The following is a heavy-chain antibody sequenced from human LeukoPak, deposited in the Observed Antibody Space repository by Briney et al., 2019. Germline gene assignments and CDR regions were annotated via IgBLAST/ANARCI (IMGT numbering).Heavy chain of an antibody. J-gene: IGHJ4*02. CDR2: ISGSGGST. CDR3: AKVGRKYYYGSGSLLGNDY. D-gene: IGHD3-10*01. V-gene: IGHV3-23*01. Sequence: TGGSLRLSCAASGSTFSSYAMSWVRQAPGKGLEWVSAISGSGGSTYYADSVKGRFTISRDNSKNTLYLQMNSLRAEDTAVYYCAKVGRKYYYGSGSLLGNDYWGQGTLVTVSS. CDR1: GSTFSSYA.